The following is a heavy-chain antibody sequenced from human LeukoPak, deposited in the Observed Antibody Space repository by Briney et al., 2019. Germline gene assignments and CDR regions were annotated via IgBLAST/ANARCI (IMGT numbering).Heavy chain of an antibody. CDR3: ARGPPDWGYDY. CDR2: MSPNSGDT. CDR1: GYTFTSYD. J-gene: IGHJ4*02. Sequence: ASVKLSCKASGYTFTSYDFNWVRQATGQRPEWMGWMSPNSGDTGYAQKFQDRVTMTRNTSISTAYMELSSLRSDDTAVYYCARGPPDWGYDYWGPGTLVTVSS. D-gene: IGHD7-27*01. V-gene: IGHV1-8*01.